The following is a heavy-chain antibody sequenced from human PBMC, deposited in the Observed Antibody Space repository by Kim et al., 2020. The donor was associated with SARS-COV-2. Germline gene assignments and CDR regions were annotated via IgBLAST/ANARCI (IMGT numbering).Heavy chain of an antibody. V-gene: IGHV3-30-3*01. CDR2: ISYDGSNK. J-gene: IGHJ5*02. CDR1: GFTFSSYA. Sequence: GGSLRLSCAASGFTFSSYAMHWVRQAPGKGLEWVAVISYDGSNKYYADSVKGRFTISRDNSKNTLYLQMNSLRAEDTAVYYCAREARIAVAGKGRWFDPWGQGTLVTVSS. D-gene: IGHD6-19*01. CDR3: AREARIAVAGKGRWFDP.